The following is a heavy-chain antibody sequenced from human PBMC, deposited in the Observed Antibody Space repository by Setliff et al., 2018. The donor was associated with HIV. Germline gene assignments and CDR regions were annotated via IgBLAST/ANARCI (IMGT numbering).Heavy chain of an antibody. V-gene: IGHV4-39*01. Sequence: SETLSLTCTVSGGSINSGTYYWGWVRQPPGKGLEWIGSVYLNGETFNNPSLRSRVTISVDTSKNQFSLKLTSVSAADTAVYYCAREHCSGGSCNGFDIWGQGTMVTVSS. D-gene: IGHD2-15*01. CDR2: VYLNGET. J-gene: IGHJ3*02. CDR3: AREHCSGGSCNGFDI. CDR1: GGSINSGTYY.